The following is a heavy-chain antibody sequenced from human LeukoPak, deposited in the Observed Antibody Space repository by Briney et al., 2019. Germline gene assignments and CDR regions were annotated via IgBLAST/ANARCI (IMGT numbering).Heavy chain of an antibody. V-gene: IGHV1-69*05. CDR1: GGTFNSFG. D-gene: IGHD3-22*01. J-gene: IGHJ4*02. Sequence: GASVKVSCKASGGTFNSFGFSWARQAPGQGLEWMGAIIPMFGTTNYAQKFEGRVTITTDESTSTAYLALSSLRSEDTAVYYCARFHYYDSSGYYNPYFDYWGQGTLVTVSS. CDR2: IIPMFGTT. CDR3: ARFHYYDSSGYYNPYFDY.